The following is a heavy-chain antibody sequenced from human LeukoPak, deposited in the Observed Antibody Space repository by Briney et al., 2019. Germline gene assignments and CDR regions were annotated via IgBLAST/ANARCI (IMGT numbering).Heavy chain of an antibody. J-gene: IGHJ4*02. D-gene: IGHD3-9*01. CDR2: ISGRSDNT. CDR1: GFIFSNYA. CDR3: AKWGDYDVLTGYYVSAF. Sequence: GGSLRLSCAASGFIFSNYAMYWVRQAPGKGLEWVSAISGRSDNTYYADSVKGRFTLSRDSSKNTLYLQMNSLRADDTAVYYCAKWGDYDVLTGYYVSAFWGQGTLVTVSS. V-gene: IGHV3-23*01.